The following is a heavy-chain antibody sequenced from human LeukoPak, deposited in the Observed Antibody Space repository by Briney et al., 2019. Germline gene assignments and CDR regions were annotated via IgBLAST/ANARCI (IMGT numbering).Heavy chain of an antibody. J-gene: IGHJ4*02. D-gene: IGHD4-17*01. CDR1: GYSISSSYY. CDR3: ARRTYGEPSFDY. V-gene: IGHV4-38-2*02. CDR2: IYYSGST. Sequence: SETLSLTCTVSGYSISSSYYWGWIRQPPGKGLEWIGSIYYSGSTYYNPSLKSRVTISVDTSKNQFSLKLSSVTAADTAVYYCARRTYGEPSFDYWGQGTLVTVSS.